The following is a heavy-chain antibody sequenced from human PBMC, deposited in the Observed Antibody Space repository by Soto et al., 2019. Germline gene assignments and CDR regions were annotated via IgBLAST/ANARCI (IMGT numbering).Heavy chain of an antibody. Sequence: EVQLLESGGGLVQPGGSLRLSCAASGFTFSSYAMSWVRQAPGKGLEWVSAISGSGGTTYYADSVKGRFTISRDNSKNTLYLQMNSLRAEDTAVYYCAKGDIVVVPAAMRWFDPWGQGTLVTVSS. CDR3: AKGDIVVVPAAMRWFDP. CDR2: ISGSGGTT. D-gene: IGHD2-2*01. V-gene: IGHV3-23*01. CDR1: GFTFSSYA. J-gene: IGHJ5*02.